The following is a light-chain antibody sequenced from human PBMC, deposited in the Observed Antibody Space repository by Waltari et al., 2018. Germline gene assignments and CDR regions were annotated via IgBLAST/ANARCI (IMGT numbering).Light chain of an antibody. CDR1: QSVGRT. V-gene: IGKV3-20*01. J-gene: IGKJ1*01. Sequence: EIVLTQSPGTLSLSPGERAILSCRASQSVGRTLYWYQPKPGQAPRLLIYGASNRATGIPDRFSGSGSGTDFSLTISRLEPEEFSVYDCQHYVRLPVTFGQGTRVEI. CDR3: QHYVRLPVT. CDR2: GAS.